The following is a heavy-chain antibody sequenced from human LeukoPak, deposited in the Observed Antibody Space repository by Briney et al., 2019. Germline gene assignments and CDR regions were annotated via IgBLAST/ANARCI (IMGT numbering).Heavy chain of an antibody. CDR3: ARVDGSCSGGSCPSGNWFDP. V-gene: IGHV4-61*02. J-gene: IGHJ5*02. Sequence: SQTLSLTCTVSGGSISSGNKYWSWIRQPAGKGLEWIGRFHTSGSTNYNPSLKSRVTISVDTSKNQFSLKLSSVTAADTAVYFCARVDGSCSGGSCPSGNWFDPWGQGTLVTVSS. D-gene: IGHD2-15*01. CDR2: FHTSGST. CDR1: GGSISSGNKY.